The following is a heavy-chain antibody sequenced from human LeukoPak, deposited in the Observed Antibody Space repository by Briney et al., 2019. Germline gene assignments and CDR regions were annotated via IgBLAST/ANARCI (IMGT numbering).Heavy chain of an antibody. V-gene: IGHV4-61*01. CDR3: ARVVANWFDH. CDR1: GGSVSSGSYY. CDR2: MYYSGSA. J-gene: IGHJ5*02. Sequence: SETLSLTCTVSGGSVSSGSYYWSWLRQPPGTGLEWIGHMYYSGSANHNPSLKSRLTISVDTSKNQFSLRLSSVTAADTAVYYCARVVANWFDHWGQGTLVTVSS. D-gene: IGHD5-12*01.